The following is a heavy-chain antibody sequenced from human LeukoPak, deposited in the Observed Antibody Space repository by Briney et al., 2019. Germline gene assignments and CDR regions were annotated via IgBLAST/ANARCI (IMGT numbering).Heavy chain of an antibody. CDR2: INANSGGT. J-gene: IGHJ6*03. Sequence: GASVKVSCKASGYIFSGYSMHWVRQAPGQGLEWMGWINANSGGTNYAQKFQGRVTMTRDTSISTAYMELSRLRSDDTAVYYCATQISAHYYYYYMDIWGKGTTVTVSS. CDR3: ATQISAHYYYYYMDI. D-gene: IGHD2-15*01. V-gene: IGHV1-2*02. CDR1: GYIFSGYS.